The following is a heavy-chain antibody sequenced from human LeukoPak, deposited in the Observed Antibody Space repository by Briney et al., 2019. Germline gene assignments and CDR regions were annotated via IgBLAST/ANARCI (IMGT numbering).Heavy chain of an antibody. CDR2: IWYDGSNR. CDR1: GFLFNTYG. Sequence: GGSLRLSCATSGFLFNTYGMHWVHQAPGKGLEWVAVIWYDGSNREYVDSVKGRFTISRDNSKNTLYLQMNSLRVEDTAVYYCACRPSDIRYYGVFDFWGQGSLVTVSS. D-gene: IGHD3-10*01. CDR3: ACRPSDIRYYGVFDF. V-gene: IGHV3-33*01. J-gene: IGHJ4*02.